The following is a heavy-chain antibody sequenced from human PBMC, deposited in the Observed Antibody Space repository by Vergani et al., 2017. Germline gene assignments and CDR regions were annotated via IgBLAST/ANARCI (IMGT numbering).Heavy chain of an antibody. CDR2: ISSSSSTI. CDR3: ARHLAYCGGDCYPYYYGMDV. CDR1: GFTFSSYS. Sequence: EVQLVESGGGLVQPGGSLRLSCAASGFTFSSYSMNWVRQAPGKGLEWVSYISSSSSTIYYADSVKGRFTISRDNAKNSLYLQMNSLRAEDTAVYYCARHLAYCGGDCYPYYYGMDVWGQGP. D-gene: IGHD2-21*02. J-gene: IGHJ6*02. V-gene: IGHV3-48*01.